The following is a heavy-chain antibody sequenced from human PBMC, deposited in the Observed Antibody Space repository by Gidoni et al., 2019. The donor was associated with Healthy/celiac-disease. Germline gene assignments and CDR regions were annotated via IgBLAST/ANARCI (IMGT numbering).Heavy chain of an antibody. CDR3: ASSPGGAIMGFGY. J-gene: IGHJ4*02. Sequence: QVQLVQSGAEVKKPGSSVQVSCKASGGTFSSYTISWVRQAPGQGLEWMGRIIPILGIANYAQKFQGRVTITADKSTSTAYMELSSLRSEDTAVYYCASSPGGAIMGFGYWGQGTLVTVSS. CDR1: GGTFSSYT. V-gene: IGHV1-69*02. CDR2: IIPILGIA. D-gene: IGHD3-16*01.